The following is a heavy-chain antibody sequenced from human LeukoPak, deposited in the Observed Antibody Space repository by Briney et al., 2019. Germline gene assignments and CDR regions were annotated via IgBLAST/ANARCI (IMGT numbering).Heavy chain of an antibody. Sequence: GGSLRLSCAASGFTFSSYGMHWVRQAPGKGLEWVAVISYDGSNKYYADSVKGRFTISRDNSKNTLYLQMNSLRAEDTAVYYCAKNRDRGVPTYYYDSSGSSHFDLWGRGTLVTVSS. CDR3: AKNRDRGVPTYYYDSSGSSHFDL. D-gene: IGHD3-22*01. V-gene: IGHV3-30*18. J-gene: IGHJ2*01. CDR2: ISYDGSNK. CDR1: GFTFSSYG.